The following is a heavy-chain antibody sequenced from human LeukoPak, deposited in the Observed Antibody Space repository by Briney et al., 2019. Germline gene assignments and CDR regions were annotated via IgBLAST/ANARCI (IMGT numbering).Heavy chain of an antibody. CDR1: GFTFSGSA. D-gene: IGHD2-15*01. CDR2: VRSEANSYAT. CDR3: TRESIRGIYFDY. J-gene: IGHJ4*02. V-gene: IGHV3-73*01. Sequence: GGSLKLSCAASGFTFSGSAMHWVRQASGKGLEWVGRVRSEANSYATAYAASVKGRFTISRDDSKNTAYLQMNSLKTEDTAVYYCTRESIRGIYFDYWGQGTLVTVSS.